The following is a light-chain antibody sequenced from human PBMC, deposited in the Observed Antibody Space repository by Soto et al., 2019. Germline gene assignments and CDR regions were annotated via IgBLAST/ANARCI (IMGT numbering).Light chain of an antibody. J-gene: IGKJ1*01. CDR1: QALSNW. CDR2: DAS. V-gene: IGKV1-5*01. CDR3: QQYNSYWRT. Sequence: EIELTQYPFVMSASVGDKITITCRASQALSNWLAWYQQKPGKAPKLLIYDASSLESGVPSRFSGSGSGTEFTLTISSLQPDDFATYYCQQYNSYWRTFGQGTMADVK.